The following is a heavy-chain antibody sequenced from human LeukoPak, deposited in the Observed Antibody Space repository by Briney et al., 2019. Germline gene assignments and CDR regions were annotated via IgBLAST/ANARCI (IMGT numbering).Heavy chain of an antibody. Sequence: AVKVSCKASGFTFTSSAMQWVRQARGQRLEWIGWIVVGSGYTNYAQKFQERVTITRDMSTSTAYMELSSLRSEDTAVYYCAGDGSYDAFDIWGQGTMVTVPS. J-gene: IGHJ3*02. D-gene: IGHD2-2*03. CDR2: IVVGSGYT. CDR1: GFTFTSSA. V-gene: IGHV1-58*02. CDR3: AGDGSYDAFDI.